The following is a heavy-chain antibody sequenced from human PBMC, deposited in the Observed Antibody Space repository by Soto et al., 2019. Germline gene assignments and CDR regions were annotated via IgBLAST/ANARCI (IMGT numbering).Heavy chain of an antibody. J-gene: IGHJ5*02. D-gene: IGHD2-21*02. CDR3: ARDLVTHHPGWFDP. V-gene: IGHV1-2*02. CDR2: INPKSGGT. Sequence: ASVKVSCKASGYTFTGYYMHWVRQAPGQGLEWMGWINPKSGGTNYAQKFQGRVTMTRXXXXXXTXMXLXXXXSDXTAVYYCARDLVTHHPGWFDPWGQGTLVTVSS. CDR1: GYTFTGYY.